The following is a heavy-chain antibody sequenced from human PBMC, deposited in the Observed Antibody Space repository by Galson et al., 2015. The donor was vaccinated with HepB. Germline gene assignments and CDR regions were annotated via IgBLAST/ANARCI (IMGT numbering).Heavy chain of an antibody. Sequence: SVKVSCKASGGTFSSYAISWVRQAPGQGLEWMGRIIPILGIANYAQKFQGRVTITADKSTSTAYMELSSLRSEDTAVYYCARGGYCSGGSCYSVAFDIWGQGTMVTVSS. V-gene: IGHV1-69*04. CDR3: ARGGYCSGGSCYSVAFDI. CDR2: IIPILGIA. J-gene: IGHJ3*02. D-gene: IGHD2-15*01. CDR1: GGTFSSYA.